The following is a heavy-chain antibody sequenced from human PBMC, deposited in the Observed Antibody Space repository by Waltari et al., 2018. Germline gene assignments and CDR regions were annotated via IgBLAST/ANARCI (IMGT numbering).Heavy chain of an antibody. V-gene: IGHV1-69*13. CDR1: GGTFSSYA. Sequence: QVQLVQSGAEAKKPWSSVKVSCKASGGTFSSYAISWVRQAPGQGLEWMGGIIPICGTANYAQKFQGRVTITADESTSSAYMELSSLRSEDTAVYYCASPTTVTTPRGYFQHWGQGTLVTVSS. CDR3: ASPTTVTTPRGYFQH. J-gene: IGHJ1*01. CDR2: IIPICGTA. D-gene: IGHD4-17*01.